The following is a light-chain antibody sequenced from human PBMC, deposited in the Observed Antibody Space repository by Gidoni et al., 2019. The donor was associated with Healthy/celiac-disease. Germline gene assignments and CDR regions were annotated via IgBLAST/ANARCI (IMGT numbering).Light chain of an antibody. CDR3: MQALQTPWT. J-gene: IGKJ2*02. Sequence: DIVMTKSPLSLPVTPGEPASISCRSSQSRLHSNGYNYLDWYLQKPGQSPQLLIYLGSNRASGVPDRFSGSGSGTDFTLKISRVEAEDVGVYYCMQALQTPWTFGQGTKLEIK. CDR1: QSRLHSNGYNY. V-gene: IGKV2-28*01. CDR2: LGS.